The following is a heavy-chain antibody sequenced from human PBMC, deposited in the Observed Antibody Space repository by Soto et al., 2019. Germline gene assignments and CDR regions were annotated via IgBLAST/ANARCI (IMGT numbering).Heavy chain of an antibody. CDR1: GGTFSKDA. CDR2: LIPVFGSP. V-gene: IGHV1-69*01. Sequence: QVQLVQSGAEVKKPGSSVTVSCKTSGGTFSKDAINWVRQAPGQGLEWMGLLIPVFGSPIYAQKFQGRIRITADESTSKAFLELSSLRSEDTAVYYCTRVLGYTFEPGKTRYSAMDVWGQGTTVSVSS. CDR3: TRVLGYTFEPGKTRYSAMDV. J-gene: IGHJ6*02. D-gene: IGHD5-18*01.